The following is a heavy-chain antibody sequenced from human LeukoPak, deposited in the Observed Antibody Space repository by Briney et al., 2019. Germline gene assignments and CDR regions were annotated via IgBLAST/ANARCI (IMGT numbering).Heavy chain of an antibody. J-gene: IGHJ4*02. Sequence: SETLFLTCTVSGGSISSSSYYWGWIRQPPGKGLEWIGSIYYSGSTYYNPSLKSRVTISVDTSKNQFSLKLSTVTAADTAVYYCARGGGDSSGIDYWGQGTLVTVSS. D-gene: IGHD3-22*01. CDR3: ARGGGDSSGIDY. CDR1: GGSISSSSYY. V-gene: IGHV4-39*01. CDR2: IYYSGST.